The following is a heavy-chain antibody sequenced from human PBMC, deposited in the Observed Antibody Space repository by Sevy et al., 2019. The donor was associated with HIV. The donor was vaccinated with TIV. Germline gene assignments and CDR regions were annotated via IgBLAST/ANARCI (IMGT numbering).Heavy chain of an antibody. V-gene: IGHV3-7*01. CDR1: GFTLSNYW. Sequence: GGSLSLSCAASGFTLSNYWMSWVRQAPGKGLEWVANIEHDGSDKYYVDSVKGRCTISRDNAKNSLYLQMNSRRAEDTAVYYCARDLFSGSYYENYWGQGTLVTVSS. CDR2: IEHDGSDK. D-gene: IGHD1-26*01. J-gene: IGHJ4*02. CDR3: ARDLFSGSYYENY.